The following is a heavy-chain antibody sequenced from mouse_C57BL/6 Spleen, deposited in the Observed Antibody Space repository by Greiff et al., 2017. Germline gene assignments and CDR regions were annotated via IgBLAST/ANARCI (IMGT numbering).Heavy chain of an antibody. D-gene: IGHD2-13*01. V-gene: IGHV2-2*01. CDR3: ARSDYYFDY. J-gene: IGHJ2*01. CDR2: IWSGGST. Sequence: VKLVESGPGLVQPSQSLSITCTVSGFSLTSYGVHWVRQSPGKGLEWLGVIWSGGSTDSNAAFISRLSISKDNSKSQVFFKMNSLQADDTAIYYCARSDYYFDYWGQGTTLTVSS. CDR1: GFSLTSYG.